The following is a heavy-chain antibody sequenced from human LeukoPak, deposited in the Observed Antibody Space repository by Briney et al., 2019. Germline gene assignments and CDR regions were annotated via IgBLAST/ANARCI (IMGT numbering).Heavy chain of an antibody. D-gene: IGHD4-17*01. J-gene: IGHJ5*02. CDR2: IKTDGSST. CDR1: GFTFSNYW. Sequence: GGSLRLSCAASGFTFSNYWMHWVRQAPGKGPVWVSRIKTDGSSTSYADSVEGRFTISRDNAKNTLYLQMNSLRGEDTAVYYCAGEFGVTTKFDPWGQGTLVTVSS. V-gene: IGHV3-74*01. CDR3: AGEFGVTTKFDP.